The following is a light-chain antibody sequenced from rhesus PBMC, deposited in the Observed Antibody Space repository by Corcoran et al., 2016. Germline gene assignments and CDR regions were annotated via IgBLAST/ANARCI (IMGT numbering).Light chain of an antibody. J-gene: IGKJ4*01. V-gene: IGKV1-22*01. CDR1: QGLAGW. Sequence: DIQMTQSPSSLSASVGDTVTITCRASQGLAGWLAWYPQKPGKAPKLLCDRASSLQSGVPSRFSGSGSGTDFTLTISSLQSEDFATYYGQQYTRRPLTFGGGTKVEIK. CDR2: RAS. CDR3: QQYTRRPLT.